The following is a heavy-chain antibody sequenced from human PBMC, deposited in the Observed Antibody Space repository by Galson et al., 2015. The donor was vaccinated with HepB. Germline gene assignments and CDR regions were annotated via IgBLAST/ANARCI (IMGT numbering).Heavy chain of an antibody. CDR3: ARGGSSSSAVYYYYGMDV. CDR2: INPSGGST. CDR1: GYTFTSYY. Sequence: SVKVSCKASGYTFTSYYMHWVQQAPGQGPEWMGIINPSGGSTSYAQKFQGRVTMTRDTSTSTVYMELSSLRSEDTAVYYRARGGSSSSAVYYYYGMDVWGQGTTVTVSS. D-gene: IGHD6-6*01. J-gene: IGHJ6*02. V-gene: IGHV1-46*01.